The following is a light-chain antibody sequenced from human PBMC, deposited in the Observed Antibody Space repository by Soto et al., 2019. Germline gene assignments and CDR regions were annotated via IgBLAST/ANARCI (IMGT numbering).Light chain of an antibody. Sequence: VLPQSPATLSVSPGERATLSCRASQSVSSNLAWYQQKPGQAPRLLIYGASSRPTGIPDRFSGSGSGTDFTLTISRLEPEDFAVYYCQQYGSSPWTFGQGTKVDI. CDR3: QQYGSSPWT. CDR1: QSVSSN. J-gene: IGKJ1*01. CDR2: GAS. V-gene: IGKV3-20*01.